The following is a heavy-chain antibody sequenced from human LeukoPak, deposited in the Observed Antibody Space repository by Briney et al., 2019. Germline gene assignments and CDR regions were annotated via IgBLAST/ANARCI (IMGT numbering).Heavy chain of an antibody. CDR1: GFTFSNAW. V-gene: IGHV3-15*01. CDR3: ITQWEPGYYYYGMVF. D-gene: IGHD1-26*01. Sequence: GGALRLSCAASGFTFSNAWMSWVRQAPGKGLEWVGRIKSKTDGGTTDYAAPVKGRFTISRDDSKNTLYLQMNSLKSEDTAVYSGITQWEPGYYYYGMVFWGPGTTDTVSS. J-gene: IGHJ6*02. CDR2: IKSKTDGGTT.